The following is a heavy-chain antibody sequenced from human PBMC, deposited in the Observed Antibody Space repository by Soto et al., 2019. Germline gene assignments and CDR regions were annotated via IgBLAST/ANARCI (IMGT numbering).Heavy chain of an antibody. CDR2: ISYDGSNK. CDR3: AKPRGSGWYKGGFFFDY. D-gene: IGHD6-19*01. CDR1: GFTFSSYG. J-gene: IGHJ4*02. Sequence: GGSLRLSCAASGFTFSSYGMHWVRQAPGKGLEWVAVISYDGSNKYYADSVKGRFTISRDNSKNTLYLKMNSLGAEDTAVYYCAKPRGSGWYKGGFFFDYWGQGTLVTVSS. V-gene: IGHV3-30*18.